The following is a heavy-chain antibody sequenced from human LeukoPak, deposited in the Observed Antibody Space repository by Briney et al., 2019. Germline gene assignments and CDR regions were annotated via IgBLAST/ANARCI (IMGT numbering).Heavy chain of an antibody. J-gene: IGHJ4*02. CDR2: ISSSSSYI. CDR3: ARDYLVAAAGTAY. Sequence: GGSLRLSCAASGFTFSSYSMNWVRQAPGKGLEWVSSISSSSSYIYYADSVKGRFTISRDSAKNSLYLQMNSLRAEDTAVYYCARDYLVAAAGTAYWGQGTLVTVAS. CDR1: GFTFSSYS. D-gene: IGHD6-13*01. V-gene: IGHV3-21*01.